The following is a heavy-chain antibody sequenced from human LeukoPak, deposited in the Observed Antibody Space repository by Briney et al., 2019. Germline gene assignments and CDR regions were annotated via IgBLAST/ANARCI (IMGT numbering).Heavy chain of an antibody. CDR3: ARSRYSGYDYRYYYYYMDV. D-gene: IGHD5-12*01. J-gene: IGHJ6*03. Sequence: SVKGSCKASGGTFSSYAISWVRQAPGQGLEWMGGIIPIFGTANYAQKFQGRVTITADESTSTAYMELSSLRSEDTAVYYCARSRYSGYDYRYYYYYMDVWGKGTTVTVSS. CDR2: IIPIFGTA. CDR1: GGTFSSYA. V-gene: IGHV1-69*01.